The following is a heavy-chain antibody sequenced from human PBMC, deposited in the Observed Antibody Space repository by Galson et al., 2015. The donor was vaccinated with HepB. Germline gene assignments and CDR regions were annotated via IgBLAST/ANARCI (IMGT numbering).Heavy chain of an antibody. Sequence: SLRLSCAASGFTFSSYIMHWVRQAPGKGLEWVAVISYDGSNKYYADSVKGRFTISRDNSKNTLYLQMNSLRAEDTAVYYCARVVRGIWFGDFDPWGQGTLVTVSS. CDR1: GFTFSSYI. CDR3: ARVVRGIWFGDFDP. CDR2: ISYDGSNK. J-gene: IGHJ5*02. D-gene: IGHD3-10*01. V-gene: IGHV3-30*04.